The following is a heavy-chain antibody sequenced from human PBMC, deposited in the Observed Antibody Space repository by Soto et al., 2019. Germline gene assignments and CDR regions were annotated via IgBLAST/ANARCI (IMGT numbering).Heavy chain of an antibody. V-gene: IGHV1-8*01. Sequence: GASVKVSCXASGYTFTSYDINWVRQATGQGLEWMGWMNPNSGNTGYAQKFQGRVTMTRNTSISTAYMELSSLRSEDTAVYYCARGGPSTATTDYYYYYYMDVWGKGTTVTVSS. D-gene: IGHD4-4*01. CDR1: GYTFTSYD. J-gene: IGHJ6*03. CDR2: MNPNSGNT. CDR3: ARGGPSTATTDYYYYYYMDV.